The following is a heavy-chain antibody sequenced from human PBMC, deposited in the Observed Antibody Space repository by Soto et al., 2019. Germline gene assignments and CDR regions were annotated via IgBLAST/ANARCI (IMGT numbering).Heavy chain of an antibody. CDR2: ISAYNGNT. V-gene: IGHV1-18*04. D-gene: IGHD1-1*01. Sequence: GASVKVSCKASGYTFTSYGISWVRQAPGQGLEWMGWISAYNGNTNYAQKLQGRVTMTTDTSTSTAYMELRSLRSDDTAVYYCARADQLDRGYYGMDVWGQGTTVTVSS. CDR3: ARADQLDRGYYGMDV. CDR1: GYTFTSYG. J-gene: IGHJ6*02.